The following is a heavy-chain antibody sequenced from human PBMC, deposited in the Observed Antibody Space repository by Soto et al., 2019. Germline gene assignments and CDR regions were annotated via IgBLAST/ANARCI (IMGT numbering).Heavy chain of an antibody. Sequence: EVQLLESGGGLVQPGGSLRLSCAASGFIFSSYAMSWVRQAPGKGLEWVSAISGSGGSTYYADSVKGRFTISRDTSKDTLHLQMNIVRAVDTALYYCVRVPAFDFHSSGDYADWYFDLWGRGTLVTVSS. D-gene: IGHD3-22*01. V-gene: IGHV3-23*01. CDR2: ISGSGGST. CDR3: VRVPAFDFHSSGDYADWYFDL. CDR1: GFIFSSYA. J-gene: IGHJ2*01.